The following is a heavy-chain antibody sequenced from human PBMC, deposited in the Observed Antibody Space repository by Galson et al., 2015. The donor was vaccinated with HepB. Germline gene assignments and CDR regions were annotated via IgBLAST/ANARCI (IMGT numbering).Heavy chain of an antibody. CDR3: ARLLARDGYNSYFDY. J-gene: IGHJ4*02. D-gene: IGHD5-24*01. CDR1: GYSFTSYW. CDR2: IYPGDSDT. Sequence: QSGAEVKKPGESLKISCKGSGYSFTSYWIGWVRQMPGKGLEWMGIIYPGDSDTRYSPSFQGQVTISADKSISTAYLQWSSLKASDTTMYYCARLLARDGYNSYFDYWGQGTLVTVSS. V-gene: IGHV5-51*01.